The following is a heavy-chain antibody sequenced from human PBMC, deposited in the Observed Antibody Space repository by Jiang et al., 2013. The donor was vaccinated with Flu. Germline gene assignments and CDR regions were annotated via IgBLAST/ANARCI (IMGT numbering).Heavy chain of an antibody. D-gene: IGHD3-10*01. CDR2: ISGDGNAI. Sequence: QLLESGGGLVKPGGSLRLSCSGSGFTFSDYYMSWIRQAPGKGLEWLSYISGDGNAIYYAGSVRGRFTISRDNAQNSVYLQMSSLRADDTAVYYCADYYGSGTYRNWFDPWGQGTLVTVSS. CDR1: GFTFSDYY. V-gene: IGHV3-11*01. J-gene: IGHJ5*02. CDR3: ADYYGSGTYRNWFDP.